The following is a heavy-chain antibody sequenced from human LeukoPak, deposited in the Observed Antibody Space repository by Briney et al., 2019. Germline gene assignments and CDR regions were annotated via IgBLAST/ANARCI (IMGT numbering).Heavy chain of an antibody. CDR1: GGTFSSYA. D-gene: IGHD6-13*01. V-gene: IGHV1-69*05. CDR2: IIPIFGTA. J-gene: IGHJ6*02. CDR3: AREWSAGTYYYYGMDV. Sequence: SVKVSCKASGGTFSSYAISWVRQAPGQGLEWMGGIIPIFGTANYAQKFQGRVTMTRNTSISTAYMELSSLRSEDTAVYYCAREWSAGTYYYYGMDVWGQGTTVTVSS.